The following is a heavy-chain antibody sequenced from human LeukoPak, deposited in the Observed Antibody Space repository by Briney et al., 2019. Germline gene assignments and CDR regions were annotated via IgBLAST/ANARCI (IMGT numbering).Heavy chain of an antibody. CDR2: IYYSGST. CDR1: GGSIGSYY. Sequence: PSETLSLTCTVSGGSIGSYYWSWTRQPPGKGLEWIGYIYYSGSTNYNPSLKSRVTISVDTSKNQFSLKLSSVTAADTAVYYCARDTQRGYYYYGMDVWGQGTTVTVSS. V-gene: IGHV4-59*01. J-gene: IGHJ6*02. D-gene: IGHD6-25*01. CDR3: ARDTQRGYYYYGMDV.